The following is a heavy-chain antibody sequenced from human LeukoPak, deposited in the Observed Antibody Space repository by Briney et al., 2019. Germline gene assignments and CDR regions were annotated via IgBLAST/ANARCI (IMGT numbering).Heavy chain of an antibody. D-gene: IGHD6-19*01. V-gene: IGHV1-18*01. CDR3: ARVVRGLYSSGWFDY. Sequence: ASVKVSCKASGYTFTSYGISWVRQAPGQGLEWMGWISAYNGNTNYAQKLQGSVTMTTDTSTSTAYMELRSLRSDDTAVYYCARVVRGLYSSGWFDYWGQGTLVTVSS. CDR1: GYTFTSYG. CDR2: ISAYNGNT. J-gene: IGHJ4*02.